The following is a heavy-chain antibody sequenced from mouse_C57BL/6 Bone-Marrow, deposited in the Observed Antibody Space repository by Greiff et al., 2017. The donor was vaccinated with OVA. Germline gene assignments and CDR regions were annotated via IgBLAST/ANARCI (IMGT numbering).Heavy chain of an antibody. CDR1: GYTFTGYW. V-gene: IGHV1-9*01. Sequence: VHLVESGAELMKPGASVKLSCKATGYTFTGYWIEWVKQRPGHGLEWIGEILPGSGSTNYNEKFKGKATFTADTSSNTAYVQLSSLTTEDSAIYYCARKGDWDGDYWGQGTTLTVSS. D-gene: IGHD4-1*01. CDR3: ARKGDWDGDY. CDR2: ILPGSGST. J-gene: IGHJ2*01.